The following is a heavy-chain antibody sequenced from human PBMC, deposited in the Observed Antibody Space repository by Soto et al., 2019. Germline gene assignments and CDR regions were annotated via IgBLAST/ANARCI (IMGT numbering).Heavy chain of an antibody. Sequence: QVQLQESGPGLVKPSQTLSLTCTVSGGSISSGGYYWSWLRQHPGKGLEWIGYIYDSGNTYYNPSLKSRINISVDTSKNQFSLKLISVTAADTAVYYCARRRLGYCSSTSCTDYYSQIKDAFDIWGQGTMVTVSS. CDR1: GGSISSGGYY. CDR3: ARRRLGYCSSTSCTDYYSQIKDAFDI. D-gene: IGHD2-2*01. CDR2: IYDSGNT. J-gene: IGHJ3*02. V-gene: IGHV4-31*03.